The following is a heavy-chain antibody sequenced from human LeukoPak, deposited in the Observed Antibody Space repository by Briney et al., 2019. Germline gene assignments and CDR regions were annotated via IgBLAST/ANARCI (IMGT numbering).Heavy chain of an antibody. V-gene: IGHV4-34*01. D-gene: IGHD3-22*01. Sequence: PSETLSLTCAVYGGSFSGYYWSWIRQPPGKGLEWIGEINHSGSTNYNPSLKSRVTISVDTSKNQFSLKLSSVTAADTAVYYCASLTYYYDNSGLTAAFDIWGQGTMVTVSS. J-gene: IGHJ3*02. CDR2: INHSGST. CDR1: GGSFSGYY. CDR3: ASLTYYYDNSGLTAAFDI.